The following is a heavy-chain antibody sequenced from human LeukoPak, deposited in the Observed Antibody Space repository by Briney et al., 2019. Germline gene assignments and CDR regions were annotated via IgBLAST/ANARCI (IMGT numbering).Heavy chain of an antibody. CDR1: GGSISSGSYY. J-gene: IGHJ5*02. D-gene: IGHD3-3*01. CDR3: ARGVKIFGVVIHKGNWFDP. CDR2: IYTSGST. Sequence: SETLSLTCTVSGGSISSGSYYWSGIRQPARKGLEWIGRIYTSGSTNYNPSLKSRVTISVDTSKNQFSLKLSSVTAADTAVYYCARGVKIFGVVIHKGNWFDPWGQGTLVTVSS. V-gene: IGHV4-61*02.